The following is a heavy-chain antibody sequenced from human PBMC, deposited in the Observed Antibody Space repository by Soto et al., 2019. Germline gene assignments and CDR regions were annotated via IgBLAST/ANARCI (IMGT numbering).Heavy chain of an antibody. J-gene: IGHJ6*02. CDR1: GGTFSSYA. V-gene: IGHV1-69*01. CDR3: ARHRGDCSGGSCYPLYYYYYGMDV. Sequence: QVQLVQSGAEVKKPGSSVKVSCKASGGTFSSYAISWVRQAPGQGLEWMGGSIPIFGTANYAQKFQGRVTITADESTSTAYMELSSLRSEDTAVYYCARHRGDCSGGSCYPLYYYYYGMDVWGQGTTVTVSS. CDR2: SIPIFGTA. D-gene: IGHD2-15*01.